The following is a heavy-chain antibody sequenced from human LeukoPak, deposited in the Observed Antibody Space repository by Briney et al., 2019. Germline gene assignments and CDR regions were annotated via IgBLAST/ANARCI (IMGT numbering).Heavy chain of an antibody. J-gene: IGHJ3*02. Sequence: GGSLRLSCAASVLTFSSYAMTWVRQAPGKGLEWISAISGSAYSTSYADSVKGRFTISRDNSKNTLYLQMNSLRAEDTAIYYCARHTSGFKLGDAFGIWGQGTMVTVSS. CDR2: ISGSAYST. D-gene: IGHD3-22*01. V-gene: IGHV3-23*01. CDR1: VLTFSSYA. CDR3: ARHTSGFKLGDAFGI.